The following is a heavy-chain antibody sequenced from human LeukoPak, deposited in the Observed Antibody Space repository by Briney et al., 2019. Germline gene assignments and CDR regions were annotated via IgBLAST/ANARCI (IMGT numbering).Heavy chain of an antibody. CDR1: GGSFSGYY. CDR3: ARDLRGYSYGYFCYYYGMDV. CDR2: INHSGST. V-gene: IGHV4-34*01. D-gene: IGHD5-18*01. Sequence: PSETLSLTCAVYGGSFSGYYWSWIRQPPGKGLEWIGEINHSGSTNYNPSLKSRVTISVDTSKNQFSLKLSSVTAADTAVYYCARDLRGYSYGYFCYYYGMDVWGQGTTVTVSS. J-gene: IGHJ6*02.